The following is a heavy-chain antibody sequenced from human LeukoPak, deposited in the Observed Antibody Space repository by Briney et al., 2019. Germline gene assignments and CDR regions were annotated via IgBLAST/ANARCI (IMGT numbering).Heavy chain of an antibody. D-gene: IGHD5-24*01. V-gene: IGHV1-69*13. CDR1: GGTFSSYA. J-gene: IGHJ4*02. Sequence: SVKVSCKASGGTFSSYAISWVRQAPGQGLEWMGGIIPIFGTANYAQKFQGRVTITADESMSTAYMELSSLRSEDTAVYYCARATTARDGSTIPDYWGQGTPVTVSS. CDR2: IIPIFGTA. CDR3: ARATTARDGSTIPDY.